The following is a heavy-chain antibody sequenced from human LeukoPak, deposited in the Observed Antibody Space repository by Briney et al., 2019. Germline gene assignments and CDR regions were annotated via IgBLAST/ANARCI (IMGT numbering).Heavy chain of an antibody. J-gene: IGHJ3*02. Sequence: SETLSLTCTVSGGSISSYYWSWIRQPAGKGLEWIGRIYTSGSTNYNPSPKSRVTMSVDTSKNQFSLKLSSVTAADTAVYYCARNRKMGYCSGGSCYKPPADAFGIWGQGTMVTVSS. D-gene: IGHD2-15*01. CDR3: ARNRKMGYCSGGSCYKPPADAFGI. CDR2: IYTSGST. CDR1: GGSISSYY. V-gene: IGHV4-4*07.